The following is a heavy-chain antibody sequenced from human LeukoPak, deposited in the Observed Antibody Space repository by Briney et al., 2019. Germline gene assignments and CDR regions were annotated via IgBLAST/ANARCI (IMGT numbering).Heavy chain of an antibody. D-gene: IGHD4-11*01. CDR1: GGCFSGYY. CDR2: INHSGSA. Sequence: SETLSLTCAVSGGCFSGYYWTWIRQRPGKGLEWIGEINHSGSANYNPSLMSRVTISLDTSKNHFSLNLSSVTAADTAVYYCARGQGTVTTHWGQGTLVTVSS. CDR3: ARGQGTVTTH. J-gene: IGHJ4*02. V-gene: IGHV4-34*01.